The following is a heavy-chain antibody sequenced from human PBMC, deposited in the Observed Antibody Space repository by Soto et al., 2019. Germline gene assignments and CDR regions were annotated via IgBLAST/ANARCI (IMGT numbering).Heavy chain of an antibody. J-gene: IGHJ1*01. D-gene: IGHD1-7*01. CDR1: GFTFSVYA. Sequence: EVQVLESGGGLVQPGGSLRLSCAASGFTFSVYAMSWVRQAPGKGLEWVSAISSNGGRTFYADSLRGRLTISRDNSKSALYLQMNNLRAEDTAIYYCAKYSELPYEAYLQQWGQGTLVTVSS. V-gene: IGHV3-23*01. CDR2: ISSNGGRT. CDR3: AKYSELPYEAYLQQ.